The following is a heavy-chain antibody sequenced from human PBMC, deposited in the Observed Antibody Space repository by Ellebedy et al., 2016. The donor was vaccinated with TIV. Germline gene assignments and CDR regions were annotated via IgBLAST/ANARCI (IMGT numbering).Heavy chain of an antibody. Sequence: SETLSLTCTVYGGSFSGYYYSWIRQPPGKGLEWIGEINQSGRATHNPSLKGRVTISVDMSKNQFSLRLSSVTAADTAVYYCAEGRSGWYYFDYWGQGTPVTVSS. CDR1: GGSFSGYY. V-gene: IGHV4-34*01. D-gene: IGHD6-19*01. CDR3: AEGRSGWYYFDY. J-gene: IGHJ4*02. CDR2: INQSGRA.